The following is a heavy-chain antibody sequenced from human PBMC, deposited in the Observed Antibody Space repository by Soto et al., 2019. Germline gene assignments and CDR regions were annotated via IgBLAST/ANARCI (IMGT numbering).Heavy chain of an antibody. Sequence: PSSTLSLTCTVSGDSISGGASFWSWIRQPPGKGLEWIANVYYSGSSYYNPSLQSRLTISGDTTKNQFSLQLKSMTAADTAVYSCAKLSCTSSTCYFPGWFDPRGQGTLVAVSS. D-gene: IGHD2-2*01. CDR3: AKLSCTSSTCYFPGWFDP. J-gene: IGHJ5*02. CDR1: GDSISGGASF. CDR2: VYYSGSS. V-gene: IGHV4-31*03.